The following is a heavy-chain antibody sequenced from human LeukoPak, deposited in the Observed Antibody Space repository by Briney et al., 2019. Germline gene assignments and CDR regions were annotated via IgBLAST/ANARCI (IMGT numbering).Heavy chain of an antibody. CDR1: GGSISSSNW. CDR3: ARGGSRVMIFGVPRARSQHWLDP. J-gene: IGHJ5*02. V-gene: IGHV4-4*02. CDR2: IYHSGST. Sequence: SGTLSLTCAVSGGSISSSNWWGWVRQPPGKGLGWIGEIYHSGSTNYNPSLKSRVTISVDKSKNQFSLKLSSVTAADTAMYYCARGGSRVMIFGVPRARSQHWLDPWGQGTLVTVSS. D-gene: IGHD3/OR15-3a*01.